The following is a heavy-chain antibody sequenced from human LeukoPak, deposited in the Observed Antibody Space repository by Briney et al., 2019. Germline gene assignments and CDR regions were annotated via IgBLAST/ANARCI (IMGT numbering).Heavy chain of an antibody. V-gene: IGHV3-21*01. J-gene: IGHJ4*02. CDR2: ISSSNSYI. Sequence: GGSLRLSCAASGFTFSSYSMNWVRQAPGKGLEWVSYISSSNSYIYYADSVKGRFTISRDNAKNSLYLQMNSLRAEDTAVYYCTRVRSGWYEDYWGQGTLVTVSS. CDR3: TRVRSGWYEDY. CDR1: GFTFSSYS. D-gene: IGHD6-19*01.